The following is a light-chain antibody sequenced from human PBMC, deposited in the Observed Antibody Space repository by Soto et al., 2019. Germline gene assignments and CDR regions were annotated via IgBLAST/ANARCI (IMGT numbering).Light chain of an antibody. CDR2: GAS. CDR1: QSISTI. J-gene: IGKJ5*01. Sequence: VLTQSPATLSVSPGERATFSCRASQSISTILAWYQHKPGQPPRLLIYGASTRAAGIPDRFSGGGSGTEFTLTINSLEPEDFAVYYCQQRSSWPITFGQGTR. V-gene: IGKV3-15*01. CDR3: QQRSSWPIT.